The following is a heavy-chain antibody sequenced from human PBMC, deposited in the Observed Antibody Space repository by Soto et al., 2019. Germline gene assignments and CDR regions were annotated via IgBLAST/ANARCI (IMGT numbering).Heavy chain of an antibody. CDR2: ISYDGSNK. J-gene: IGHJ3*02. Sequence: GGSLRLSCAASGFTFSSYGMHWVRQAPGKGLEWVAVISYDGSNKYYADSVKGRFTISRDNSKNTLYLQMNSLRAEDTAVYYCAKLLMWEHAQTRDDAFDIWGQGTMVTVSS. V-gene: IGHV3-30*18. CDR3: AKLLMWEHAQTRDDAFDI. CDR1: GFTFSSYG. D-gene: IGHD1-26*01.